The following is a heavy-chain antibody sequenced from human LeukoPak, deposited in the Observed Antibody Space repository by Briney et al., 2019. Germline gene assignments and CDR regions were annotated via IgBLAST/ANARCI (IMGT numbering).Heavy chain of an antibody. CDR1: GGSISSYY. V-gene: IGHV4-59*08. Sequence: PSETLSLTCTVSGGSISSYYWSWIRQPPGKGLEWIGYIYYCGSTNYNPSLKSRVTISVDTSKNQFSLKLSSVTAADTAVYYCARQEAAALDYWGQGTLVTVSS. D-gene: IGHD6-13*01. CDR2: IYYCGST. CDR3: ARQEAAALDY. J-gene: IGHJ4*02.